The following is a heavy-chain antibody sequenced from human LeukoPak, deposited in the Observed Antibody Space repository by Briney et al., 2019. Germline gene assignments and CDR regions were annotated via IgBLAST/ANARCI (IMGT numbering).Heavy chain of an antibody. V-gene: IGHV4-39*07. D-gene: IGHD3-3*01. J-gene: IGHJ6*03. Sequence: PSETLSLTCTVSGGSISSGSYYWSWIRQPPGKGLEWVGEINHSGSTNYNPSLKSRVTISVDTSKNQFSLKLSSVTAADTAVYYCARGSYDFWSGSKKGYYYYMDVWGKGTTVTVSS. CDR1: GGSISSGSYY. CDR3: ARGSYDFWSGSKKGYYYYMDV. CDR2: INHSGST.